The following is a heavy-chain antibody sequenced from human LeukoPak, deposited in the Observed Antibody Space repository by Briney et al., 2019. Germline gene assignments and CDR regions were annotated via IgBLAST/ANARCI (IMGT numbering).Heavy chain of an antibody. D-gene: IGHD6-19*01. CDR1: GGSISSSSYY. J-gene: IGHJ4*02. CDR2: IYYSGST. V-gene: IGHV4-39*01. Sequence: SETLSLTCTVSGGSISSSSYYWGWIRQPPGKGLEWIGSIYYSGSTYYNPSLKSRVTISVDTSKNQFSLKLSSVTAADTAVYYCARLFFPSGQNPVAGIDYWGQGTLVTVSS. CDR3: ARLFFPSGQNPVAGIDY.